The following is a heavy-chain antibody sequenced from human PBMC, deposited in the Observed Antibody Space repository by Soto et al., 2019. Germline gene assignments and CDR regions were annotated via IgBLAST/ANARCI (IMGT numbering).Heavy chain of an antibody. CDR3: ANSSFVVVPDAIFVGCYP. J-gene: IGHJ5*02. V-gene: IGHV2-5*01. CDR1: GFSLSTSGVG. Sequence: QITLKESGPTLVKPTQTLTLTCTFSGFSLSTSGVGVGWIRQPPGTALEWLALIYWNDDKRYSPSLKSRLTITKDTSKNQVVRTMTNMDPVDTATSYCANSSFVVVPDAIFVGCYPWGQGTLVTVSS. CDR2: IYWNDDK. D-gene: IGHD2-2*01.